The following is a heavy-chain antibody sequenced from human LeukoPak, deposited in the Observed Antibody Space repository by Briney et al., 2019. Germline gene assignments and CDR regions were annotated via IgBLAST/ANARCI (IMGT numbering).Heavy chain of an antibody. D-gene: IGHD3-10*01. CDR3: ATDLGGYYSGSGTYWGSLDY. Sequence: GGSLRLSCAASGFTFSNAWMSWVRQAPGKGLGWVGHIKRKTDGGTPDNAAPVKGRFTISRDDSKNTLYLQMNSLKTEDTAVYYCATDLGGYYSGSGTYWGSLDYWGQGTVVTVSS. V-gene: IGHV3-15*01. J-gene: IGHJ4*02. CDR1: GFTFSNAW. CDR2: IKRKTDGGTP.